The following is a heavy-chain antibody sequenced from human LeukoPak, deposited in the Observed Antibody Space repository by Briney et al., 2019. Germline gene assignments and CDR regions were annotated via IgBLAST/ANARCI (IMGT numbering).Heavy chain of an antibody. CDR1: GGSISSYY. CDR2: IYTSGST. Sequence: SETLSLTCTVSGGSISSYYWSWIRQPAGQGLEWIGRIYTSGSTNYNPSLKSRVTMSVDTSKNQFSLKLSSVAAADTAVYYCARDHYYYDSSGYPPLDYWGQGTLVTVSS. V-gene: IGHV4-4*07. J-gene: IGHJ4*02. CDR3: ARDHYYYDSSGYPPLDY. D-gene: IGHD3-22*01.